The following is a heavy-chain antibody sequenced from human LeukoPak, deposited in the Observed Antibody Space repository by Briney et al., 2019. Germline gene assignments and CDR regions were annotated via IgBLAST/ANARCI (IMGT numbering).Heavy chain of an antibody. CDR2: INSDGSTT. CDR3: ARDRYYYDSSGYGYYYGMDV. J-gene: IGHJ6*02. V-gene: IGHV3-74*01. CDR1: GFSFSSCW. Sequence: GGSLRLSCAASGFSFSSCWMHWVRQAPGKGLVWVSRINSDGSTTNYADSVRGRFTISRDNAKNTLYLQMNSLRAEDTAVYYCARDRYYYDSSGYGYYYGMDVWGQGTTVTVSS. D-gene: IGHD3-22*01.